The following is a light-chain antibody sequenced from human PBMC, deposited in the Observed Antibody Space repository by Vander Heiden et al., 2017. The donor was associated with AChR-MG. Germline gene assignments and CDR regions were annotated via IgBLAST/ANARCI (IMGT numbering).Light chain of an antibody. J-gene: IGLJ2*01. V-gene: IGLV2-14*01. CDR2: DVS. CDR1: STDVGAYNY. CDR3: SSYTRSSTLV. Sequence: QSALTQPASVSGSPGQSIPISCTGTSTDVGAYNYVSWYQQHPGKAPKLMIYDVSNRPSGVSNRFAGSKSGNTASLTISGLQAEDEADYYCSSYTRSSTLVFGGGTKLTVL.